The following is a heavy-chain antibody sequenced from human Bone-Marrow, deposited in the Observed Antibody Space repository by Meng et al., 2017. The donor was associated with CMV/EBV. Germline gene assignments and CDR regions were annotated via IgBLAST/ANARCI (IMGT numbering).Heavy chain of an antibody. CDR3: ANDPPFNSWPNY. CDR2: ISGSGGST. V-gene: IGHV3-23*01. J-gene: IGHJ4*02. Sequence: GESLKISCAASGFTFSSYAMSWVRQAPGKGLEWVSAISGSGGSTYHADSVKGRFTISRDNSKNTLYLQLNSLRAEDTAVYYCANDPPFNSWPNYWGQGTLVTGSS. D-gene: IGHD5-12*01. CDR1: GFTFSSYA.